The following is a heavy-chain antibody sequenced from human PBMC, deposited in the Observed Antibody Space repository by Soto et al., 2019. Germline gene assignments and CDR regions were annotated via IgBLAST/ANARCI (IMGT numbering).Heavy chain of an antibody. CDR2: ISYDGSNK. D-gene: IGHD6-19*01. J-gene: IGHJ4*02. Sequence: SLRLSCAASGFTFSSYGLYWVRHAPGKGLEWVAVISYDGSNKYYADSVKGRFTISRDKSKNTLYLEMNSLRAEDTAVYYCAKRISGDSSGGFEMGGFEYWGQG. V-gene: IGHV3-30*18. CDR3: AKRISGDSSGGFEMGGFEY. CDR1: GFTFSSYG.